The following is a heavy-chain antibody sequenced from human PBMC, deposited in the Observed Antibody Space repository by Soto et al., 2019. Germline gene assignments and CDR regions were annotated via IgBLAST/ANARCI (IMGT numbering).Heavy chain of an antibody. J-gene: IGHJ5*02. V-gene: IGHV4-30-4*01. Sequence: QVQLQESGPGLVKPSQALSLTCTVSGGSISSGDYCWSWIRQPPGKGLEWIGNIYYSGSTYYNPCRKSGLTISLDAVKNRLSLNGTSANAADTVVYYRARVGNVISRFYSSFDPWGQGTLVTVSS. CDR1: GGSISSGDYC. CDR2: IYYSGST. D-gene: IGHD3-3*01. CDR3: ARVGNVISRFYSSFDP.